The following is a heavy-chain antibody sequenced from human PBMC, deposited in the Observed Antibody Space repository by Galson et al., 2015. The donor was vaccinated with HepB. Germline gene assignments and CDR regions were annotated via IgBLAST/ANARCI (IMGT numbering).Heavy chain of an antibody. CDR1: GASISSGSYY. CDR3: ATFEYSSSSSSRAFDY. J-gene: IGHJ4*02. CDR2: IFTSGST. D-gene: IGHD6-6*01. V-gene: IGHV4-61*02. Sequence: TLSLTCTVSGASISSGSYYWSWIRQPAGKGLEWIGRIFTSGSTNYNPSLKSRVTMSVDTSKNQFSLKLSSVTAADTAFCYCATFEYSSSSSSRAFDYWGLGTLVTVSS.